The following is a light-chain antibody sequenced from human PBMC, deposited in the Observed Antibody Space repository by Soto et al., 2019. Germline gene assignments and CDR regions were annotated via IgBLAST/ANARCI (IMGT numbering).Light chain of an antibody. V-gene: IGKV3-15*01. CDR1: RSVSTK. CDR3: QQYNNWPWT. Sequence: EILMTQSPATLSVSPGDRATLSCRASRSVSTKLAWYQQKPGQAPRLLIHGTFARATGIPARFSGSGSGTEFTLTISTLQSEDFAVYYCQQYNNWPWTFGQGTKVDIK. CDR2: GTF. J-gene: IGKJ1*01.